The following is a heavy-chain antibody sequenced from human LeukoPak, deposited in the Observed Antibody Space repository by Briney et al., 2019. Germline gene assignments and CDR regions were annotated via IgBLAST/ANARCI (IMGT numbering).Heavy chain of an antibody. CDR3: ANRPDYYDSSGRTPDY. V-gene: IGHV3-23*01. Sequence: GGSLRLSCAASGFTFSSYAMSWVRQAPGKGLKWVSAISGSGGSTYYADSVKGRFTISRDNSKNTLYLQMNSLRAEDTAVYYCANRPDYYDSSGRTPDYWGQGTLVTVSS. D-gene: IGHD3-22*01. J-gene: IGHJ4*02. CDR1: GFTFSSYA. CDR2: ISGSGGST.